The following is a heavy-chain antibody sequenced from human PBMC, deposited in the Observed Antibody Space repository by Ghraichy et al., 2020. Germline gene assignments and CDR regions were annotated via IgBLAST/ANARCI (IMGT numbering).Heavy chain of an antibody. CDR3: AKDRAKYCSGGSCYSGYFDY. CDR2: IRYDGSNK. Sequence: GGSLRLSCAASGFTFSSYGMHWVRQAPGKGLEWVAFIRYDGSNKYYADSVKGRFTISRDNSKNTLYLQMNSLRAEDTAVYYCAKDRAKYCSGGSCYSGYFDYWGQGTLVTVSS. D-gene: IGHD2-15*01. V-gene: IGHV3-30*02. J-gene: IGHJ4*02. CDR1: GFTFSSYG.